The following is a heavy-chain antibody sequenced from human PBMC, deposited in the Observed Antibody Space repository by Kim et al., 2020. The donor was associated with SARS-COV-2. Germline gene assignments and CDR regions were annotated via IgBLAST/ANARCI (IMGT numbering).Heavy chain of an antibody. V-gene: IGHV1-8*01. D-gene: IGHD3-10*01. Sequence: NAQKCQGRVTMTRNTSISTAYMELSSLRSEDTAVYYCARAFYGSGSYREYWGQGTLVNVSS. CDR3: ARAFYGSGSYREY. J-gene: IGHJ4*02.